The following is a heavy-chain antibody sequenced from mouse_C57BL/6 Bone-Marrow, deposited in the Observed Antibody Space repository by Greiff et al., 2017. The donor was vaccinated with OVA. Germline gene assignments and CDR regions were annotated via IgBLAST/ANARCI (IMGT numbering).Heavy chain of an antibody. CDR3: ARDPIYYGSSLDY. J-gene: IGHJ2*01. D-gene: IGHD1-1*01. Sequence: EVQVVESGPGLVKPSQSLSLTCSVTGYSITSGYYWNWIRQFPGNKLEWMGYISYDGSNNYNPSLKNRISITRDTSKNQFFLKLNSVTTEDTATYYCARDPIYYGSSLDYWGQGTTLTVSS. CDR2: ISYDGSN. CDR1: GYSITSGYY. V-gene: IGHV3-6*01.